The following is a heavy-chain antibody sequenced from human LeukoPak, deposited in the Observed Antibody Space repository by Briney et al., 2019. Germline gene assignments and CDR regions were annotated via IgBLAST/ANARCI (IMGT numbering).Heavy chain of an antibody. V-gene: IGHV1-46*01. D-gene: IGHD6-13*01. CDR2: INPSGGST. CDR3: ARVGALAAAPDSEYFQH. CDR1: GYTFTSYY. Sequence: ASVKVSCKASGYTFTSYYMHWVRQAPGQGLEWMGIINPSGGSTSYAQKFQGRATMTRDTSTSTVYMELSSLRSEDTAVYYCARVGALAAAPDSEYFQHWGQGTLVTVSS. J-gene: IGHJ1*01.